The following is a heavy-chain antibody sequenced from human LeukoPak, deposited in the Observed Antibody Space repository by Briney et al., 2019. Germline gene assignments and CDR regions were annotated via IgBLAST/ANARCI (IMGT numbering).Heavy chain of an antibody. D-gene: IGHD3-10*01. J-gene: IGHJ4*02. V-gene: IGHV3-21*01. CDR3: ARGVEGSASLYHFDY. CDR2: ISSSSGYI. Sequence: PGGSLRLSCVASGFTFSYYTMNWVRQAPGKGLEWVSSISSSSGYIYYADSVKGRFTFSRDNTKNSLYLQMSSLRAEDTAVYYCARGVEGSASLYHFDYWGQGTLVTVSS. CDR1: GFTFSYYT.